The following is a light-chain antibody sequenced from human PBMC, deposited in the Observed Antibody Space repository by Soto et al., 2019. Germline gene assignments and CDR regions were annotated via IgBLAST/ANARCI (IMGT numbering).Light chain of an antibody. CDR2: EVT. V-gene: IGLV2-8*01. J-gene: IGLJ1*01. CDR1: SSDVGAYNY. Sequence: QSALTQPPSASGSLRQSVTISCTGTSSDVGAYNYVSWYQQHPGKAPKLMIYEVTRRPSGVPDRFSGSKSGNTASLNVSGLQAEDEADYYCCSYADNNDYVFGTGTKVTVL. CDR3: CSYADNNDYV.